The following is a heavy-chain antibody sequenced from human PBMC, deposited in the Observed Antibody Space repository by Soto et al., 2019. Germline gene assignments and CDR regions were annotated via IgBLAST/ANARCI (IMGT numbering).Heavy chain of an antibody. V-gene: IGHV3-15*07. J-gene: IGHJ6*02. D-gene: IGHD2-15*01. CDR2: IKSKTDGGTT. CDR1: GFTFSNAW. Sequence: PGGSLRLSCAASGFTFSNAWMNWVRQAPGKGLEWVGRIKSKTDGGTTDYAAPVKGRFTISRDDSKNTLYLQMNSLKTEDTAVYYCTTRPTPVVAAPSHYYYYGMDVWGQGTTVTVSS. CDR3: TTRPTPVVAAPSHYYYYGMDV.